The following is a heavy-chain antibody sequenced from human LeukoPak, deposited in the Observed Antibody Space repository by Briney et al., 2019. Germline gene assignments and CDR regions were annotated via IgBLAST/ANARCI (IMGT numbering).Heavy chain of an antibody. CDR2: ISHSGST. D-gene: IGHD3-10*01. V-gene: IGHV4-34*01. J-gene: IGHJ4*02. CDR3: ARGSKRDYGSGSYYRSLGD. CDR1: GGSFSGYY. Sequence: SSETLSLTCAISGGSFSGYYWSWIRQPPGKGLEWIGEISHSGSTNYNPSLKSRVTISVDTYKNQFSLKLSSMTAADTAVYYCARGSKRDYGSGSYYRSLGDWGQGTLVTVSS.